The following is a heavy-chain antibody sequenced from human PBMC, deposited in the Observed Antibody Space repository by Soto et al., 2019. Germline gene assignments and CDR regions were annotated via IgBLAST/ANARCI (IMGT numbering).Heavy chain of an antibody. J-gene: IGHJ4*02. CDR2: INHILST. CDR1: GGSFNGYY. Sequence: SETLSLTCAVYGGSFNGYYCSWTRQPPLKVLELIGGINHILSTNYNPSLKSRVTMSLDTANDQFSLNLSSVTAADTPVYYCASSPNTMKRQRVFDYWGQGTLVTVSS. CDR3: ASSPNTMKRQRVFDY. D-gene: IGHD3-22*01. V-gene: IGHV4-34*01.